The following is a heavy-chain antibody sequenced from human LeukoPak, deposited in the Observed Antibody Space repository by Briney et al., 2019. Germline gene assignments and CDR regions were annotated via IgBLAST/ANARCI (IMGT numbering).Heavy chain of an antibody. D-gene: IGHD6-19*01. CDR3: ARAPRAWYSSGLYYFDY. CDR2: IIPIFGTA. J-gene: IGHJ4*02. Sequence: GASVKVSCKASGGTFSSYAISWVRQAPGQGLEWMGGIIPIFGTANYAQKFQGRVTITADESTSTAYMELSSLRSEDTAVYYCARAPRAWYSSGLYYFDYWGQGTLVTVSS. V-gene: IGHV1-69*13. CDR1: GGTFSSYA.